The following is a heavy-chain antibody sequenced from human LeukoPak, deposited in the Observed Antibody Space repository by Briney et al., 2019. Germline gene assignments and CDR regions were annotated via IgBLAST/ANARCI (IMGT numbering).Heavy chain of an antibody. J-gene: IGHJ6*02. Sequence: GSLRLSCAASGFTVSSNYMSWVRQAPGKGLEWVSVIYSGGSTYYADSVKGRFTISRDNSKNTLYLQMNSLRAADTAVYYCARAPYYYYYGMDVWGQGTTVTVSS. CDR2: IYSGGST. CDR3: ARAPYYYYYGMDV. V-gene: IGHV3-66*01. CDR1: GFTVSSNY.